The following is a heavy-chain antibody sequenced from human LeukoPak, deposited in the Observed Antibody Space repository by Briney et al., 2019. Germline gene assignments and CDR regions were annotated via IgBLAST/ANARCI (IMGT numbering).Heavy chain of an antibody. V-gene: IGHV3-33*01. CDR2: IWYDGSNK. D-gene: IGHD2-2*01. CDR3: ARWYCSSTSCSRGYYYYYGMDV. CDR1: GFTFSSYG. J-gene: IGHJ6*02. Sequence: GGSLRLSCAASGFTFSSYGMHWVRQAPGKGLEWVAVIWYDGSNKYYADSVKGRFTISRDNSKNTLYLQMNSLRAEDTAVYYCARWYCSSTSCSRGYYYYYGMDVWGQGTTVTVSS.